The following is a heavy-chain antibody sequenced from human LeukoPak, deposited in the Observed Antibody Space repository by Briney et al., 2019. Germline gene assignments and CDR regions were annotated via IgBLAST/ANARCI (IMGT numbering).Heavy chain of an antibody. CDR2: ISGISRYI. CDR1: GFTFSSDS. CDR3: AVARTTVDY. V-gene: IGHV3-21*04. Sequence: MTGGSLRLSCAASGFTFSSDSMNWVRQAPGKGMEWVSSISGISRYIYYADSVKGRFTISRDNAKNSLYLQMNSLRAEDTAVYYCAVARTTVDYWGQGTLVTVSS. J-gene: IGHJ4*02. D-gene: IGHD1-1*01.